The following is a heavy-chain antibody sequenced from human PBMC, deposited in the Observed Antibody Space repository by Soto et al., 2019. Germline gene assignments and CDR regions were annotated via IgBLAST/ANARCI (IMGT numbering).Heavy chain of an antibody. CDR1: GFTFSSYA. V-gene: IGHV3-30-3*01. D-gene: IGHD2-15*01. J-gene: IGHJ4*02. CDR3: ARGLLWWEPPGDYFDY. CDR2: ISYDGSNK. Sequence: ESGGGVVQPGRSLRLSCAAAGFTFSSYAMHWVRQAPGKGLEWVAVISYDGSNKYYADSVKGRFTISRDNYKNTLYLQMNSLRAEDTAVYYCARGLLWWEPPGDYFDYWGQGTLVTVSS.